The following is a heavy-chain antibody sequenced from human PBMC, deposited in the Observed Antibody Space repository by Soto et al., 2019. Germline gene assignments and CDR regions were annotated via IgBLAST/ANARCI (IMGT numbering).Heavy chain of an antibody. V-gene: IGHV3-30*18. Sequence: PGGSLRLSCAASGFTFSSYGMHWVRQAPGKGLEWVAVISYDGSNKYYADSVKGRFTISRDNSKNTPYLQMNSLRAEDTAVYYCAKDLPASSWGQGTLVTVSS. CDR2: ISYDGSNK. J-gene: IGHJ5*02. CDR3: AKDLPASS. CDR1: GFTFSSYG.